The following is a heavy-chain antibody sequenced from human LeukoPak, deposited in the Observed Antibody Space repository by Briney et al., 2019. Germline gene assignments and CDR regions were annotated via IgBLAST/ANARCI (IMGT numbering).Heavy chain of an antibody. CDR2: IYTSGTIYTSGST. CDR3: ARAHYDILTAYYGGWFDP. CDR1: DNSINSYY. J-gene: IGHJ5*02. D-gene: IGHD3-9*01. Sequence: SETLSLTCTVSDNSINSYYWSWIRQPAGKGLEWIGRIYTSGTIYTSGSTNYQPSHKRRVTMSVDTSKKQVSLKLTSVTAADTAVYYCARAHYDILTAYYGGWFDPWGQGILVAVSS. V-gene: IGHV4-4*07.